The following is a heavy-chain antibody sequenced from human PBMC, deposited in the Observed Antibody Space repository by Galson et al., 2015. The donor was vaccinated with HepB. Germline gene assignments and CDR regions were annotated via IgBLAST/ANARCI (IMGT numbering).Heavy chain of an antibody. D-gene: IGHD3-3*01. Sequence: SLRLSCAASGLTFKNYAMTWVRQAPGKGLEWVSTVSGGGAETFYADSVKGRFTISRDNSKNTLYLQMNSLRAEDTAVYYCAKDRVQGAALDYWGQGTLVSVSS. J-gene: IGHJ4*02. CDR2: VSGGGAET. CDR3: AKDRVQGAALDY. CDR1: GLTFKNYA. V-gene: IGHV3-23*01.